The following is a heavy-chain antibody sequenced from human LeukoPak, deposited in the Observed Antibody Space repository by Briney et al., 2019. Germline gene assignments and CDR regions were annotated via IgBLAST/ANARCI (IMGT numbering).Heavy chain of an antibody. J-gene: IGHJ5*02. CDR1: GGSISSSSYY. D-gene: IGHD6-13*01. CDR2: IYYSGST. Sequence: SETLSLTCTVSGGSISSSSYYWGWIRQPPGKGLEWIGSIYYSGSTDYNPSLKSRVTISVDTSKNQFSLTLSSVTAADTAVHYCARSPSSSWYVWFDPWGQGTLVTVSS. CDR3: ARSPSSSWYVWFDP. V-gene: IGHV4-39*01.